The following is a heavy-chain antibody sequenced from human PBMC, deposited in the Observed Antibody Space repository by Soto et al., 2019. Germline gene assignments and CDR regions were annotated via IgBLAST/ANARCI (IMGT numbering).Heavy chain of an antibody. J-gene: IGHJ4*02. V-gene: IGHV3-23*01. CDR3: ARSYYYDSTGYYRTFDY. CDR1: GFTVKDYA. Sequence: GGSLRLSCAASGFTVKDYAMSWVRQAPGKGLEWVSAISGSGKSNTFYADSVKGRLTISRDNSENTLYLQMNSLRAADTALYFCARSYYYDSTGYYRTFDYWGPGTLVTVSS. CDR2: ISGSGKSNT. D-gene: IGHD3-22*01.